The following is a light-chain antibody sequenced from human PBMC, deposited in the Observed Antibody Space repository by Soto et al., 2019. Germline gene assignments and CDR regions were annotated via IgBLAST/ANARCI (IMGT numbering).Light chain of an antibody. V-gene: IGLV2-14*01. Sequence: QSALTQPASVSGSPGQSITISCTGTTSDVDGHNSVSWFQQHPGKAPKLIIYQVSSRPSDISNRFSGSKSGNTASLTISGLQAEDEADYYCNSYSSDITPYVFGTGTKVTVL. CDR3: NSYSSDITPYV. J-gene: IGLJ1*01. CDR2: QVS. CDR1: TSDVDGHNS.